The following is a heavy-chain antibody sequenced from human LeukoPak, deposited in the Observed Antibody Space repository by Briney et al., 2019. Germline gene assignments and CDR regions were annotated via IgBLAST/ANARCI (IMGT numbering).Heavy chain of an antibody. Sequence: GSSVKLSCKASGGAFSSYAISWVRHAPGQGLELKGGIIPIFGIANYAQKFQGRVTITADESTSTAYMELSSLRSGEPAAYYYTRDRNCSSTRCYYYIHYSRQGSLVTVSS. J-gene: IGHJ4*01. CDR1: GGAFSSYA. V-gene: IGHV1-69*01. D-gene: IGHD2-2*01. CDR2: IIPIFGIA. CDR3: TRDRNCSSTRCYYYIHY.